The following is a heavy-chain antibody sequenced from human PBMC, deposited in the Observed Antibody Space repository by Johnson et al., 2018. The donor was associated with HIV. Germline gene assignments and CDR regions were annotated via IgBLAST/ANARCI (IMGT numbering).Heavy chain of an antibody. CDR1: GFTFSPYS. J-gene: IGHJ3*02. Sequence: VQLVESGGGLVQPGGSLKLSCAASGFTFSPYSMHWVRQAPGKGLEWVSLISWEGGSTAYADSVQGGFTIARDNSKNSLYLQRNSMTAEDTALYYCAKGSLVGPNDAFDIWGQGTMVTVSS. V-gene: IGHV3-43*01. CDR3: AKGSLVGPNDAFDI. D-gene: IGHD3-16*02. CDR2: ISWEGGST.